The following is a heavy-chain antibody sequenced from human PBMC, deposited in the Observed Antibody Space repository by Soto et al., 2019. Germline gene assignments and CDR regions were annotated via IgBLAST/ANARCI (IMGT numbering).Heavy chain of an antibody. V-gene: IGHV3-13*01. Sequence: EVQLVESGGGLVQPGGSLRLSCAASGFSFSSHDMHWVRQVTGKGLEWVSGAGRVGDTYYSGSVKGRFTVSRDNARNSFHLQMNNLRDGDTAVYYCARRFCIGGTCPGIGLDYWGQGTLVTVSS. D-gene: IGHD2-15*01. CDR3: ARRFCIGGTCPGIGLDY. J-gene: IGHJ4*02. CDR1: GFSFSSHD. CDR2: AGRVGDT.